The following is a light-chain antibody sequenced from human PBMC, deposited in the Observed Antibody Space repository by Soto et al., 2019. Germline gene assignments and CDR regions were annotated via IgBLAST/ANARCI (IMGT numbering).Light chain of an antibody. CDR1: SSNIGSNY. CDR3: AGWDDSRSGVV. Sequence: QAVLTPPPSASGPPGQRVTISCSGSSSNIGSNYVYWYQQLPGTAPKLLIYRNNQRPSGVPDRFSGSKSGTSASLAISGLRSEEEADYYCAGWDDSRSGVVFGGGTKLTVL. CDR2: RNN. V-gene: IGLV1-47*01. J-gene: IGLJ2*01.